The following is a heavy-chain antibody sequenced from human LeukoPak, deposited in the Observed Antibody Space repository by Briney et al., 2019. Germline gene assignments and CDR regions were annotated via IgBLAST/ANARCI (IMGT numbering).Heavy chain of an antibody. CDR2: IYTSGST. D-gene: IGHD3-10*01. V-gene: IGHV4-61*02. CDR1: GGSISSGSYY. Sequence: KASETLSLTCTVSGGSISSGSYYGSWIRQPAGKGLEWIGRIYTSGSTNYNPSLKSRVTISVDTSKNQFSLKLSSVTAADTAVYYCARGIGGWFGELFSYYGMDVWGQGTTVTVSS. CDR3: ARGIGGWFGELFSYYGMDV. J-gene: IGHJ6*02.